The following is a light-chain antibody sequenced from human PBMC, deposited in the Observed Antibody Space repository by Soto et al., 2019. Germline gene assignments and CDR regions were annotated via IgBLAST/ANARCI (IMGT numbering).Light chain of an antibody. CDR2: GAS. CDR3: QHYGTSPGT. Sequence: EIVLTQSPATLSLSPGERATLSCRASQSIDSNYLGWYQQKPGQTPRLLIYGASSRATGIPDRFSGSGSGTDFTLTISRLEPEDFAVYYCQHYGTSPGTFGQGTKVEIK. J-gene: IGKJ1*01. CDR1: QSIDSNY. V-gene: IGKV3-20*01.